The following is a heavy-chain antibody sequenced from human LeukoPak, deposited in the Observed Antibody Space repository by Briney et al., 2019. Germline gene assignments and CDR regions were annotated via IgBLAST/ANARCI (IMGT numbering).Heavy chain of an antibody. Sequence: ASVTVSCRPSGYTFIGYDINWVRQAPGQGLEWMGWMNPNSGDTGYAQKFQGRVTMTRDTSISTAYMELSSLRSEDTAVYYCARALSGCVLCFDYWGQGSLVTVSP. V-gene: IGHV1-8*01. J-gene: IGHJ4*02. CDR2: MNPNSGDT. CDR3: ARALSGCVLCFDY. CDR1: GYTFIGYD. D-gene: IGHD6-19*01.